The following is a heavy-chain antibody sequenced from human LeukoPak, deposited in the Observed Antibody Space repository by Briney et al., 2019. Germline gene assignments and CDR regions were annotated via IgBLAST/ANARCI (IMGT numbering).Heavy chain of an antibody. V-gene: IGHV1-24*01. D-gene: IGHD3-3*01. J-gene: IGHJ6*02. CDR3: ARDRVLRFLEWSCMDV. CDR1: GYTLTELS. Sequence: ASVKVSCKVSGYTLTELSMHWVRQAPGKGLEWMGGFDPEDGETIYAQKFQGRVTITRDTSASTAYTELSSLRSEDTAVYYCARDRVLRFLEWSCMDVWGQGTTVTVSS. CDR2: FDPEDGET.